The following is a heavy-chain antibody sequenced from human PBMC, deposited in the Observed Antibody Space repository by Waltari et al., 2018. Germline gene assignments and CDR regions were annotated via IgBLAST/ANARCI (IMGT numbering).Heavy chain of an antibody. CDR1: GGSISSYY. J-gene: IGHJ3*02. D-gene: IGHD3-3*01. Sequence: QVQLQESGPGLVKPSEPLSLTCTVSGGSISSYYWSWLRQPPGKGLEWIGYIYYSGSTNYNPSLKSRVTISVDTSKNQFSLKLSSVTAADTAVYYCARDGRNYDFWSGYYDAFDIWGQGTMVTVSS. CDR2: IYYSGST. V-gene: IGHV4-59*01. CDR3: ARDGRNYDFWSGYYDAFDI.